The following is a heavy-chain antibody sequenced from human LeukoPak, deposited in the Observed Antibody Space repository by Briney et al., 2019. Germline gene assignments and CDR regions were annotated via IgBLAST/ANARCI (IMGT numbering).Heavy chain of an antibody. CDR3: ARDWGSGWSQGDY. CDR2: IIPIFGTA. CDR1: GGTFSSYA. J-gene: IGHJ4*02. D-gene: IGHD6-19*01. V-gene: IGHV1-69*05. Sequence: ASVKVSCKASGGTFSSYAISWVRQAPGQGLEWMGGIIPIFGTANYAQKLQGRVTMTTDTSTSTAYMELRSLRSDDTAVYYCARDWGSGWSQGDYWGQGTLVTVSS.